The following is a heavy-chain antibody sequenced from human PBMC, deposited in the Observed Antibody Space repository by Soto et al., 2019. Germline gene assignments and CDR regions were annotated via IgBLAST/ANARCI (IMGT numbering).Heavy chain of an antibody. J-gene: IGHJ4*02. CDR1: GFIFSSYA. D-gene: IGHD3-22*01. CDR3: SREGYRSNSDRPAHPNHLDD. V-gene: IGHV3-21*01. Sequence: GGSLRLSCAASGFIFSSYAMSWVRQAPGKGLEWVSSISSSSTYIYYPDSVKGRFTISRDNAKNSLYLQMSSLRAEDTAVYYCSREGYRSNSDRPAHPNHLDDWGQGTMVTVSS. CDR2: ISSSSTYI.